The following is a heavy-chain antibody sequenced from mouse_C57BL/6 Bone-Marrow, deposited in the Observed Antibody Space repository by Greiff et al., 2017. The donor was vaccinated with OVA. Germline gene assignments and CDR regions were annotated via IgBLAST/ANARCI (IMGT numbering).Heavy chain of an antibody. CDR3: ARHRYYYGSDWYFDV. D-gene: IGHD1-1*01. Sequence: EVQLQESGGGLVQPGESLKLSCESNEYEFPSHDMSWVRKTPEKRLELVAAINSDGGSTYYPDTMERRFIISRDNTKKTLYLQMSSLRSEDTALYYCARHRYYYGSDWYFDVWGTGTTVTVSS. CDR2: INSDGGST. J-gene: IGHJ1*03. CDR1: EYEFPSHD. V-gene: IGHV5-2*01.